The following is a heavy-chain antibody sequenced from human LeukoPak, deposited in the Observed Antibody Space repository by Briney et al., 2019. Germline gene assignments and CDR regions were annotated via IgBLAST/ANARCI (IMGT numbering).Heavy chain of an antibody. CDR1: GGSISSGSYY. CDR3: ARALGYCSSTSCYDAFDI. D-gene: IGHD2-2*01. CDR2: IYTSGST. J-gene: IGHJ3*02. V-gene: IGHV4-61*02. Sequence: SQTLSLTCTVSGGSISSGSYYWSWIRQPAGKGLEWIGRIYTSGSTNYNPSLKSRVTISVDTSKNQFSLKLSSVTAADTAVYYCARALGYCSSTSCYDAFDIWGQGTMVTVCS.